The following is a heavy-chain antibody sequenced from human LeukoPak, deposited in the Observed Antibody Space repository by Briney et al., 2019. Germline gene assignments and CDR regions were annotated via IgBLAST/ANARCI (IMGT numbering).Heavy chain of an antibody. CDR2: INHSGST. Sequence: SETLSLTCAVYGGSFSGYYWSWIRQPPGKGLEWIGEINHSGSTNYNPSLKSRVTISVDTSKNQLSLKLSSVTAADTAVYYCARDDGSYIYFDYWGQGTLVTVSS. CDR3: ARDDGSYIYFDY. V-gene: IGHV4-34*01. J-gene: IGHJ4*02. CDR1: GGSFSGYY. D-gene: IGHD1-26*01.